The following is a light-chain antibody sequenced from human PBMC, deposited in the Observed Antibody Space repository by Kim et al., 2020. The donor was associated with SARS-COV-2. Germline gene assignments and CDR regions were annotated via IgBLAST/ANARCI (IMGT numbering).Light chain of an antibody. V-gene: IGLV2-14*03. CDR3: SSYPATTASG. CDR2: DEK. CDR1: HKSVGGYKY. J-gene: IGLJ1*01. Sequence: KASTIFRTGTHKSVGGYKYVSWYQQQPGKAPKLMIYDEKRRPSGVSARFSGSKSGYRTTLNISGLQPEDEAEYYWSSYPATTASGFGAGTKVTVL.